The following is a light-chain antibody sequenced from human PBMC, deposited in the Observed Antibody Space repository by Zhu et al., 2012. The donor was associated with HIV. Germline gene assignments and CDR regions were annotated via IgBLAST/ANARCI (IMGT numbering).Light chain of an antibody. V-gene: IGKV3-20*01. Sequence: ELVMTQSPATLSVSPGERATLSCRASQSVSSTDLAWYQQKPGHPPRLLIYGASNRAADIPYRFSGSGSGTDFTLTISRLEPEDFVVYYCQLYGTSPPLTFGGGTKVEMK. CDR2: GAS. J-gene: IGKJ4*01. CDR1: QSVSSTD. CDR3: QLYGTSPPLT.